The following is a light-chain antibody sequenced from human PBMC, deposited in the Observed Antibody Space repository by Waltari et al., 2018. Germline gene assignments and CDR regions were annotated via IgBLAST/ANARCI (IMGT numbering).Light chain of an antibody. Sequence: DIQMTQSPSTLSASVGDRVTITCRASQSISSWLAWYQQKPGKAPKLLIYKTSSLESGVPSRFSGSGSGTEFTLTISSLQPDDFATYYCQQYNSYLLTFGGGTKLEIK. CDR3: QQYNSYLLT. V-gene: IGKV1-5*03. CDR2: KTS. J-gene: IGKJ4*01. CDR1: QSISSW.